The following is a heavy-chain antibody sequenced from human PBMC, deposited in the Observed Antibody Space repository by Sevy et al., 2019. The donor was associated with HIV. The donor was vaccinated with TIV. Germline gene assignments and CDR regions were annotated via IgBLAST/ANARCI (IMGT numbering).Heavy chain of an antibody. CDR2: IYTSGST. D-gene: IGHD3-16*02. J-gene: IGHJ4*02. Sequence: SETLSLTCTVSGGSISGYYWSWIRQPAGKGLEWIGRIYTSGSTNYNPSLKSRVTMSVDTSKNQFSLKLSSVTAADTAVYYCARDRGDDYVWGSYRPGHSFDYWGQGTLVTVSS. CDR3: ARDRGDDYVWGSYRPGHSFDY. V-gene: IGHV4-4*07. CDR1: GGSISGYY.